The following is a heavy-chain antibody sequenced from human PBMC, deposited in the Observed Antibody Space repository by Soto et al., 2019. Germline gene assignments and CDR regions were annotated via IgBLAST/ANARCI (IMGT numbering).Heavy chain of an antibody. CDR2: IYYSGST. CDR1: GDSIGSGGHY. CDR3: AGAQAPSPTGWGY. D-gene: IGHD7-27*01. V-gene: IGHV4-31*03. Sequence: SETLSLTCSVSGDSIGSGGHYWNWIRQHPEKGLEWIGYIYYSGSTHYNPSLRSRLRISLDTSKNQFFLRLTSVTAADTARYYCAGAQAPSPTGWGYWGQGIQVTVYS. J-gene: IGHJ4*02.